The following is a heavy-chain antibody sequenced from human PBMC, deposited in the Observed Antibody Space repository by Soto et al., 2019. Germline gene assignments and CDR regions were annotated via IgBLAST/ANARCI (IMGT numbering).Heavy chain of an antibody. D-gene: IGHD1-1*01. V-gene: IGHV4-31*03. CDR1: GGSINSGAYY. CDR2: ISYRGTT. Sequence: QVQLHESGPGLVKPSQTLSLTCTVSGGSINSGAYYWSWVRQHPGKGLEWIGAISYRGTTYYNPSLQSRITMSVDTSKTQLSLKLSSVTAADTAVYYCARMSATGTRWFDPWGPGTLVTVSS. J-gene: IGHJ5*02. CDR3: ARMSATGTRWFDP.